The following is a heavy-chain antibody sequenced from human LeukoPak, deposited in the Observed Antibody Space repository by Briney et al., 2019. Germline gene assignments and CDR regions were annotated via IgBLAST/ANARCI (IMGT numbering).Heavy chain of an antibody. D-gene: IGHD3/OR15-3a*01. Sequence: GASVKVSCKASGYTFTSYGISWVRQAPRQGLEWMGWISAYNGNTNYAQKLQGRVTMTTDTSTSTAYMELRSLRSDDTAVYYCASMIYGDPLDYWGQGTLVTVSS. V-gene: IGHV1-18*01. CDR3: ASMIYGDPLDY. CDR2: ISAYNGNT. CDR1: GYTFTSYG. J-gene: IGHJ4*02.